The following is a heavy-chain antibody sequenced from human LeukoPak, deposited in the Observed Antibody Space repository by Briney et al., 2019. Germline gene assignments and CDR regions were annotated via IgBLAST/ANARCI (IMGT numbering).Heavy chain of an antibody. V-gene: IGHV4-39*02. D-gene: IGHD3-22*01. CDR2: VSYSGGT. CDR3: AREVEYYDSSGYRPHAFDI. J-gene: IGHJ3*02. Sequence: PSETLSLTCTVSDGSIINNNHYWGWTRQPPGKGLEWIGSVSYSGGTAYNPSLRSRVTISVDTSKNQFSLKVNSVTAADTAVYYCAREVEYYDSSGYRPHAFDIWGQGTLVTVSS. CDR1: DGSIINNNHY.